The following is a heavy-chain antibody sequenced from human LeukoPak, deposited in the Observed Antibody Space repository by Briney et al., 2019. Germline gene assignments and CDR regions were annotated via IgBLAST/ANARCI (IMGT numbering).Heavy chain of an antibody. CDR3: VKDGGGYDFWSGYFEAFDI. CDR2: ISSNGGST. Sequence: GGSLRLSCSASGFTFSSYAMHCVRQAPGKGLEYVSAISSNGGSTYYADSVKGRFTISRDNSKNTLYLQMSSLRAEDTAVYYCVKDGGGYDFWSGYFEAFDIWGQGTMVTVSS. D-gene: IGHD3-3*01. CDR1: GFTFSSYA. V-gene: IGHV3-64D*09. J-gene: IGHJ3*02.